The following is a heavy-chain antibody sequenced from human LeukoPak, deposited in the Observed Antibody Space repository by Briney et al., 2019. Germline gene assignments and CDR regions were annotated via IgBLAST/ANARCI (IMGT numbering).Heavy chain of an antibody. Sequence: ASVKVSCKASGYSFTIYAINWVRQAPGQGLEWMGWISTSTGNPTYAPAFAGRFLFSLDTSVNTAYLQINSLQPDDTAIYYCARDRGGYMAYWGQGTLLTVSS. CDR3: ARDRGGYMAY. CDR1: GYSFTIYA. D-gene: IGHD5-12*01. J-gene: IGHJ4*02. CDR2: ISTSTGNP. V-gene: IGHV7-4-1*02.